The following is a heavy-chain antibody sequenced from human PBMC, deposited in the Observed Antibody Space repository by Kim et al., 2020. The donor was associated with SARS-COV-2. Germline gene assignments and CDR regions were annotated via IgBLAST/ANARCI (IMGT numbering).Heavy chain of an antibody. V-gene: IGHV4-34*01. CDR3: ARGKGNY. J-gene: IGHJ4*02. CDR2: HSGST. D-gene: IGHD3-10*01. Sequence: HSGSTSYNPSLKSRVTISVDTSKNQFSLKLSSVTAADTAVYYCARGKGNYWGQGTLVTVSS.